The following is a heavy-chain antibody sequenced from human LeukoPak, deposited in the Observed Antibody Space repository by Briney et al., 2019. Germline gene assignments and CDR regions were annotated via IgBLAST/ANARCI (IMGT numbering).Heavy chain of an antibody. CDR1: GGSISSYY. CDR2: IYYSGST. CDR3: ARHAYSSSCMDV. D-gene: IGHD6-6*01. V-gene: IGHV4-59*08. Sequence: SETLSLTCTVSGGSISSYYWSWIRQPPGKGLEWIGYIYYSGSTNYNPSLKSRVTISVDTSKNQFSLKLSSVTAADTAVYYCARHAYSSSCMDVWGQGTTVTVSS. J-gene: IGHJ6*02.